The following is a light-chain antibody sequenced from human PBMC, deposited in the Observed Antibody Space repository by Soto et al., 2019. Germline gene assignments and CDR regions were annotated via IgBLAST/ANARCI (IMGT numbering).Light chain of an antibody. CDR3: QQYGSSPIN. V-gene: IGKV3-20*01. J-gene: IGKJ5*01. CDR1: QSVISTY. Sequence: DIVLTQSPGTLSLSPGEIATVSCSASQSVISTYLAWYQQKPGPAPRLLIYGASSRATGIPDRFSGSGSGTDFTLTISRLEPEDFAVYYCQQYGSSPINCGQGTRREI. CDR2: GAS.